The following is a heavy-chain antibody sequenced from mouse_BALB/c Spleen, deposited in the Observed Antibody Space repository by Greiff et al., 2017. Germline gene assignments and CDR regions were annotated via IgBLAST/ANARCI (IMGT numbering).Heavy chain of an antibody. D-gene: IGHD1-2*01. Sequence: QVQLKESGPGLVAPSQSLSITCTVSGFSLTSYGVHWVRQPPGKGLEWLGVIWAGGSTNYNSALMSRLSISKDNSKSQVFLKMNSLQTDDTAMYYCARDQYTTATGFDYWGQGTTLTVSS. CDR1: GFSLTSYG. CDR2: IWAGGST. CDR3: ARDQYTTATGFDY. V-gene: IGHV2-9*02. J-gene: IGHJ2*01.